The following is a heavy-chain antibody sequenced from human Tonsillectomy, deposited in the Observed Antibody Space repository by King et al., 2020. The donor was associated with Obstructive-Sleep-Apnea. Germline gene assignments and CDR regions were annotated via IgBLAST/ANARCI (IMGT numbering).Heavy chain of an antibody. V-gene: IGHV4-31*03. CDR1: GGSISSGGYY. J-gene: IGHJ4*02. CDR3: AGLVIPPWFFDY. Sequence: QLQESGPGLVKPSQTLSLTCTVSGGSISSGGYYWSWIRQHPGKGLEWIGYIYYSGSTYYNPSLKSRVTISVDTYKNQFSRKLSSVTAADTAVYYRAGLVIPPWFFDYWGQGTLVTVSS. CDR2: IYYSGST. D-gene: IGHD3-9*01.